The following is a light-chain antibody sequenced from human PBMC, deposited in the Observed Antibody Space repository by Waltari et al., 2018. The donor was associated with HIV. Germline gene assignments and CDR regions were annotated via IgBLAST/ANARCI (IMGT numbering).Light chain of an antibody. CDR2: DNN. Sequence: QSVLTQPPSASGTPGPRVTISCSGRRSNIGSNPVSWYQQLPGTAPKLLISDNNQRPSGVPDRCSGSKSGTSASLAISGLQSEDEGDYYCAAWDDSLEGLFGGGTKLT. J-gene: IGLJ2*01. CDR1: RSNIGSNP. CDR3: AAWDDSLEGL. V-gene: IGLV1-44*01.